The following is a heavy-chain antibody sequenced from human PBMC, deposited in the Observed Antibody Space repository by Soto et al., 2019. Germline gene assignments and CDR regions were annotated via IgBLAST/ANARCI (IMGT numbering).Heavy chain of an antibody. CDR2: ISTYNGNT. D-gene: IGHD6-19*01. J-gene: IGHJ6*02. CDR1: GYSFSDYG. Sequence: QVQLVQSGAEVKKPGASLKVSCQASGYSFSDYGIAWVRQAPGQGLAWVGRISTYNGNTNYAQKFQGRVTMTTDTSKNTAYMELRSLRSDDTAMYYCARYGYSSGWYLGAGMDVWGQGTPVTVSS. CDR3: ARYGYSSGWYLGAGMDV. V-gene: IGHV1-18*04.